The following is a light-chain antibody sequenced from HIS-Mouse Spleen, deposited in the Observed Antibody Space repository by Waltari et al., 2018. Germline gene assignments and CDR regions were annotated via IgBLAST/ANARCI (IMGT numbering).Light chain of an antibody. J-gene: IGLJ2*01. V-gene: IGLV3-10*01. CDR1: ALPNKY. CDR2: EDS. Sequence: SYELTQPPSVSVSPGQTARITCSGAALPNKYAYWYQQKSGQAPVLVIYEDSKRPSGIPERVSGASSGTMATLTISGAQVEDEADYYCYSTDSSGNHRVFGGGTKLTVL. CDR3: YSTDSSGNHRV.